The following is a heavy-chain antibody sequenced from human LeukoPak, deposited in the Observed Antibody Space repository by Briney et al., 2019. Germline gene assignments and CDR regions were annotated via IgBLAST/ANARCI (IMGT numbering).Heavy chain of an antibody. J-gene: IGHJ4*02. Sequence: GASVTVSFKASGGTFSSYAISWVRQAPGQGLEWMGGIIPIFGTANYAQEFQGRVTITADESTSTAYMELSSLRSEDTAVYYCASGNFNSYYFDYWGQGTLVTVSS. V-gene: IGHV1-69*13. CDR2: IIPIFGTA. CDR3: ASGNFNSYYFDY. D-gene: IGHD1-1*01. CDR1: GGTFSSYA.